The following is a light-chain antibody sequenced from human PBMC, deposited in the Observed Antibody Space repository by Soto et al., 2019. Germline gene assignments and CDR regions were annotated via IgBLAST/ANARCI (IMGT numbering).Light chain of an antibody. CDR1: QRVRDRY. V-gene: IGKV3-20*01. Sequence: EVVLTQSPGTLFLSPGERATLSCRASQRVRDRYLAWYQQKPGQTPSLLVYGASSRATGIPDRFSVSGSGADFTLIISRLEPEDFAVYYCQQYGSSTRTFCQGTKVDIK. CDR3: QQYGSSTRT. CDR2: GAS. J-gene: IGKJ1*01.